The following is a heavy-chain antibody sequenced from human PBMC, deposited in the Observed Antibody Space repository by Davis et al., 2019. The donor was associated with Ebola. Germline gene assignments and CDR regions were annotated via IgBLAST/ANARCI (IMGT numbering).Heavy chain of an antibody. D-gene: IGHD7-27*01. CDR3: VRNMGINWFDP. Sequence: GESLKISCVASGFSFRTYGLHWVRQAPGKGLEWMAVISNDGKNTDYADSVKGRFTISRDNSNNTVYLQMNSLRPEDTAVYYCVRNMGINWFDPWGQGTLVTVSS. CDR1: GFSFRTYG. J-gene: IGHJ5*02. V-gene: IGHV3-30*03. CDR2: ISNDGKNT.